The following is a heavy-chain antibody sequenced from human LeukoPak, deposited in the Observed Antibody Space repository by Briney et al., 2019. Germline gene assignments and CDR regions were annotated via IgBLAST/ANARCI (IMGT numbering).Heavy chain of an antibody. CDR1: GGSISSYY. J-gene: IGHJ5*02. CDR3: ARDAYGSGSYYNWFDP. Sequence: SETLSLTCTVSGGSISSYYWSWIRQPAGKGLEWIGRIYTSGSTNYNPSLKSRVTMSVDTSKNQFSLKLSSATAADTAVYYCARDAYGSGSYYNWFDPWGQGTLVTVSS. V-gene: IGHV4-4*07. D-gene: IGHD3-10*01. CDR2: IYTSGST.